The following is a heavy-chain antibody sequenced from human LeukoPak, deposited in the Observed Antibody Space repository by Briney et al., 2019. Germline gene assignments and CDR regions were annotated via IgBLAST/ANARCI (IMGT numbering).Heavy chain of an antibody. D-gene: IGHD4-23*01. CDR3: VRAIGSNTL. J-gene: IGHJ4*02. Sequence: PGGSLRLSCAASGFTFSSYSMNWVRQAPGKGLEWVANINQDGSEKYYVDSVKGRFTISRDNAKNSLYLQMNSLRAEDTAVYFCVRAIGSNTLWGQGTLVTVSS. V-gene: IGHV3-7*01. CDR2: INQDGSEK. CDR1: GFTFSSYS.